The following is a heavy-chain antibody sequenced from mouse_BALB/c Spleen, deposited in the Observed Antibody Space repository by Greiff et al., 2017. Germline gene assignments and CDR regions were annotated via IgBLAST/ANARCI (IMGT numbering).Heavy chain of an antibody. CDR2: IDPSDSET. V-gene: IGHV1-69*02. J-gene: IGHJ1*01. CDR1: GYTFTSYW. CDR3: ARYGRGYFDV. D-gene: IGHD1-1*01. Sequence: VQLQQPGAELVKPGAPVKLSCKASGYTFTSYWMNWVKQRPGRGLEWIGRIDPSDSETHYNQKFKGKATLTTDKSSSTAYMQLSRLTSEDSAVYFCARYGRGYFDVWGAGTTVTVSS.